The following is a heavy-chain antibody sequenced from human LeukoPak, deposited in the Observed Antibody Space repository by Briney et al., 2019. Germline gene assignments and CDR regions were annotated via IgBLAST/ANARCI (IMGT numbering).Heavy chain of an antibody. V-gene: IGHV3-53*01. Sequence: GGSLRLSCAASGFTVSSNYMSWVRQAPGKGLEWVSVIYSGGSTYYADSVKGRFTISRDNSKNTLYLQMNSLRAEDTAVYYCARPYCSSTSCYSSREGVDPWGQGTLVTVSS. D-gene: IGHD2-2*01. J-gene: IGHJ5*02. CDR3: ARPYCSSTSCYSSREGVDP. CDR1: GFTVSSNY. CDR2: IYSGGST.